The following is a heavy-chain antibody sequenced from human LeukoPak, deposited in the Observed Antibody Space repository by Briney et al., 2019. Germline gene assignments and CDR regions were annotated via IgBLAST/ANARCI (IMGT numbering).Heavy chain of an antibody. CDR2: ISYDGSNK. Sequence: PGGSLRLSCAASGFTFSSYGMHWVRQAPGKGLEWVAVISYDGSNKYYADSVKGRFTISRDNSKNTLYLQMNSLRAEDTAVYYCAKEGAHCSSTSCLFDYWGQGTLVTVSS. V-gene: IGHV3-30*18. CDR1: GFTFSSYG. J-gene: IGHJ4*02. D-gene: IGHD2-2*01. CDR3: AKEGAHCSSTSCLFDY.